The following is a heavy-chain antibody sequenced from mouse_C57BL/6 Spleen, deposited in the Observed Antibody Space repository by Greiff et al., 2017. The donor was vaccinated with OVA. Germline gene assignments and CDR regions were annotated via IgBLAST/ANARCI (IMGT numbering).Heavy chain of an antibody. CDR1: GYSITSGYY. CDR2: ISYDGSN. V-gene: IGHV3-6*01. J-gene: IGHJ3*01. CDR3: ARDRDYGSSYGFAY. Sequence: ESGPGFVKPSQSLSLTCSVTGYSITSGYYWNWIRQFPGNKLEWMGYISYDGSNNYNPSLKNRISITRDTSKNQFFLKLNSVTTEDTATYYCARDRDYGSSYGFAYWGQGTLVTVSA. D-gene: IGHD1-1*01.